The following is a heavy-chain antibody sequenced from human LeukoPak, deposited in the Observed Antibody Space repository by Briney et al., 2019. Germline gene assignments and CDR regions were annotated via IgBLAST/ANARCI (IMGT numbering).Heavy chain of an antibody. D-gene: IGHD3-3*01. CDR2: IYYSGST. Sequence: SSETLSLTCTVSGGSISSSSYYWGWIRQPPGKGLEWFRSIYYSGSTYYNPSLKSRVTISVDTSKNQFSLKLSSVTAADSAVYYCASNTIFGVVISNYWGQGTLVTVSS. CDR1: GGSISSSSYY. J-gene: IGHJ4*02. V-gene: IGHV4-39*01. CDR3: ASNTIFGVVISNY.